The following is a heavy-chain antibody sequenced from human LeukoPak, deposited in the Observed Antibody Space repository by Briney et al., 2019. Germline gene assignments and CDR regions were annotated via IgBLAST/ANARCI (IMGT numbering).Heavy chain of an antibody. CDR2: IYYSGST. V-gene: IGHV4-59*08. J-gene: IGHJ4*02. CDR3: ARAKGRGYGSGSSDY. Sequence: PSETLSLTCTVSGGSISSYYWSWIRQPPGKGLEWIGYIYYSGSTNYNPSLKSRVTISVDTSKNQFSLKLSSVTAADTAVYYCARAKGRGYGSGSSDYWGQGTLVTVSS. CDR1: GGSISSYY. D-gene: IGHD3-10*01.